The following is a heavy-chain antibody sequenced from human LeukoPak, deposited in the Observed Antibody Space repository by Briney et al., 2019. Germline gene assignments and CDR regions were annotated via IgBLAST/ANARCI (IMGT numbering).Heavy chain of an antibody. CDR3: ARETPRRGETRDGYR. Sequence: GGSLRLSCAASGFTFKEYWMNWVRQVPGKGLECLANIKEDGSETYYADSVKGRFTISRDNPKNLLFLQINSLRVEDTAVHYCARETPRRGETRDGYRWGQGTLVTVSS. J-gene: IGHJ4*02. D-gene: IGHD5-24*01. V-gene: IGHV3-7*01. CDR1: GFTFKEYW. CDR2: IKEDGSET.